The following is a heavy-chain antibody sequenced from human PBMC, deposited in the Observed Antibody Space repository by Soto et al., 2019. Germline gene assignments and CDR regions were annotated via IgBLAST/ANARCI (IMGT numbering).Heavy chain of an antibody. J-gene: IGHJ4*02. Sequence: QVQLVESGGGVVQAGRSLRLSCAASGFTFNTYGMHWVRQAPGKGLEWVAVISYDGSIKYYSDSVKGRFTISRDNSKNTLYLQMNSLRPEDTAVYYCANGGEIMITFGGGYFDYWGQGTLVTVSS. CDR3: ANGGEIMITFGGGYFDY. D-gene: IGHD3-16*01. V-gene: IGHV3-30*18. CDR2: ISYDGSIK. CDR1: GFTFNTYG.